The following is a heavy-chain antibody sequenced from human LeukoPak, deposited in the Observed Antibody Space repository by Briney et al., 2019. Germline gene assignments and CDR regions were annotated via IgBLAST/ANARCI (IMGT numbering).Heavy chain of an antibody. D-gene: IGHD3-22*01. J-gene: IGHJ4*02. CDR3: ASTYYYDSSGYYPFDY. V-gene: IGHV3-64D*09. CDR1: GFSFSNNA. CDR2: ISSNGGST. Sequence: PGGSLRLSCSASGFSFSNNAMHWVRQAPGKGLEYVSGISSNGGSTSYTDSLKGRFSISRDNSKKTLYLQMSSLSLEDAAVYYCASTYYYDSSGYYPFDYWGQGTLVTVSS.